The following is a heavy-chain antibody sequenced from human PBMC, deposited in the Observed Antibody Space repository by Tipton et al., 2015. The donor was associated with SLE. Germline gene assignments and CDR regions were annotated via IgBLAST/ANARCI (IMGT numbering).Heavy chain of an antibody. CDR2: ISWNSGSI. J-gene: IGHJ4*02. Sequence: RSLRLSCAASGFTFDDYAVHWVRQAPGKGLEWVSGISWNSGSIGYADSVKGRFTISRDNAKNSLYLQMNSLRAEDTALYYCAKGDYGDYLDYWGQGTLVTVSS. CDR3: AKGDYGDYLDY. V-gene: IGHV3-9*01. D-gene: IGHD4-17*01. CDR1: GFTFDDYA.